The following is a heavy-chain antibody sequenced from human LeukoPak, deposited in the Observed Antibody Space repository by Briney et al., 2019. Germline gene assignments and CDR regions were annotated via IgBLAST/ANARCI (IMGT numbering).Heavy chain of an antibody. CDR1: GGSISSSNW. CDR3: AREGTFDDILTGYYGMDV. J-gene: IGHJ6*02. CDR2: IYHSGST. D-gene: IGHD3-9*01. V-gene: IGHV4-4*02. Sequence: SETLSLTCAVSGGSISSSNWWSWVRQPPGKGLEWIGEIYHSGSTNYNPSLKSRVTISVDKSKNQFSLKLSSVTAADTAVYYCAREGTFDDILTGYYGMDVWGQGTTVIVSS.